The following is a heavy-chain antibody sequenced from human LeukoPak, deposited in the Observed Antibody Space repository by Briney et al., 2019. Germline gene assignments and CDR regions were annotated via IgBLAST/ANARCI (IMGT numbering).Heavy chain of an antibody. J-gene: IGHJ2*01. CDR2: INHSGST. CDR3: ARGRGYSQRYFDL. Sequence: PSETLSLTCAVYGGSFSGYYWSWIRQPPGKGLEWIGEINHSGSTNYNPSLKSRVTISVDTSKNQFSLKLSSVTAVDTAVYYCARGRGYSQRYFDLWGRGTLVTVSS. CDR1: GGSFSGYY. V-gene: IGHV4-34*01. D-gene: IGHD6-13*01.